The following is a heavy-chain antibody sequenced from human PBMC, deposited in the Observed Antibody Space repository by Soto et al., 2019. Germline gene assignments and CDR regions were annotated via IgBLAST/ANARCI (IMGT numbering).Heavy chain of an antibody. V-gene: IGHV3-23*01. J-gene: IGHJ5*02. Sequence: GGSLRLSCAASGFTFSSYAMSWVRQAPGKGLEWVSAISGSGGSTYYADSVKGRFTISRDNSKNTLYLQMNSLRAEDTAVYYCAKGVFYYGSGSYWHTWGQGTLVTVSS. CDR3: AKGVFYYGSGSYWHT. CDR2: ISGSGGST. CDR1: GFTFSSYA. D-gene: IGHD3-10*01.